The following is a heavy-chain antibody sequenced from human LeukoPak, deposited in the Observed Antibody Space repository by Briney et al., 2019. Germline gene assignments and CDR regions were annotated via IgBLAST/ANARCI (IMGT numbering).Heavy chain of an antibody. V-gene: IGHV3-66*01. D-gene: IGHD3-10*01. CDR3: ASILRSSSGYYFDY. CDR1: GFTVSTNY. J-gene: IGHJ4*02. CDR2: IYSGDTT. Sequence: QPGGSLRLSCAASGFTVSTNYMSWVRQAPGKGLEWVSVIYSGDTTFYADSVRGKFTISRDNSKNTLYLQMNSPRAEDTAVYYCASILRSSSGYYFDYWGQGTLVTVSS.